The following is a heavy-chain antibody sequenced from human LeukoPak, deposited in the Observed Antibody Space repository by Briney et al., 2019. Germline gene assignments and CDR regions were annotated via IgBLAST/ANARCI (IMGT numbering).Heavy chain of an antibody. J-gene: IGHJ4*02. CDR3: ASELKALWRDYFDF. CDR2: IKEDGREK. CDR1: GLMFSSYW. V-gene: IGHV3-7*01. Sequence: GGSLRLSCAASGLMFSSYWMTCVRQAPGKGREWVANIKEDGREKYYVDSVKGRFTISRDNAKNSLYLHMNSLRAEDTAVYYCASELKALWRDYFDFWGQGILVTVSS. D-gene: IGHD2/OR15-2a*01.